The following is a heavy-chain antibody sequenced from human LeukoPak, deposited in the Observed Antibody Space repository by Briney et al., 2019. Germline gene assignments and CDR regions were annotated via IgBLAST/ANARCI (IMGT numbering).Heavy chain of an antibody. CDR2: IRSKANSYAT. V-gene: IGHV3-73*01. J-gene: IGHJ6*03. Sequence: GGSLRLSCAASGFTFSGSAMHWVRQASGKGLEWAGRIRSKANSYATAYAASVKGRFTISRDESKNTAYLQMNSLKTEDTAVYYCTRHVRGIAVAGSYYYYYMDFWGKGTTVTVSS. CDR1: GFTFSGSA. CDR3: TRHVRGIAVAGSYYYYYMDF. D-gene: IGHD6-19*01.